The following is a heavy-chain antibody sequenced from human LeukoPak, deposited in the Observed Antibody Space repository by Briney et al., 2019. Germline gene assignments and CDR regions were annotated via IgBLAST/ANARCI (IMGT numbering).Heavy chain of an antibody. CDR3: ARDSTYGSGSYYGMDV. D-gene: IGHD3-10*01. CDR2: IYYSGST. Sequence: SETLSLTCTVSGGSISSGGYYWSWIRQHPGKGLEWIGYIYYSGSTYYNPSLKSRVTISVDTSKNQFSLKLSSVTAADTAVYYCARDSTYGSGSYYGMDVWGKGTTVTVSS. J-gene: IGHJ6*04. CDR1: GGSISSGGYY. V-gene: IGHV4-31*03.